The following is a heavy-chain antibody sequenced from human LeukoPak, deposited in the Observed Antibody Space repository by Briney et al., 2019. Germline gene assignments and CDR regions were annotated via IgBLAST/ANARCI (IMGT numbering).Heavy chain of an antibody. CDR2: IKEDGSNL. V-gene: IGHV3-7*01. D-gene: IGHD3-16*02. CDR3: ARVICDYVWGSYRRHFDY. Sequence: PGGSLRLSCAASGFTFSSYWMGWVRQAPGEGLEWVANIKEDGSNLYYLDSVKGRFTISRDNAKNSLHLQMNSLRGEDTAVYFCARVICDYVWGSYRRHFDYWGQGTLVSVSS. J-gene: IGHJ4*02. CDR1: GFTFSSYW.